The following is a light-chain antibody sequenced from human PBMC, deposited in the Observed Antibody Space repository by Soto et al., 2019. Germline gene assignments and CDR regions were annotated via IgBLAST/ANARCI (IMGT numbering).Light chain of an antibody. CDR2: GAS. Sequence: EIVMTQSPATLSVSPGERATLSCRASQSVSSDIAWYQQKIGQAPRLLIYGASTRATGIPANFSGSGSGTEFSLTFSSLPSEDFAIYYCQQYNKWPLTFGGGTKVEIK. CDR3: QQYNKWPLT. V-gene: IGKV3-15*01. CDR1: QSVSSD. J-gene: IGKJ4*01.